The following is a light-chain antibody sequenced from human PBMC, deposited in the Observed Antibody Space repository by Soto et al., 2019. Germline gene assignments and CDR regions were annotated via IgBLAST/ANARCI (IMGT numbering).Light chain of an antibody. J-gene: IGKJ4*01. Sequence: DIQMTQSPSSLSASVGDRATITCQASQDISNYLNWYQQKPGKAPKLLIYKASSLQSGVPSRFSGSGSGTDFTLTISSLQPEDFATYYCQQANSFPLTFGGGTKVDIK. CDR3: QQANSFPLT. CDR2: KAS. CDR1: QDISNY. V-gene: IGKV1-12*01.